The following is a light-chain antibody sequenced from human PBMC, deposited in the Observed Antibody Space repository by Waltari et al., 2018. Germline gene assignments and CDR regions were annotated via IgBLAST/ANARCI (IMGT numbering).Light chain of an antibody. Sequence: DIVMTQSPDSLAVSLGERATINCKSHQTLLYRSTNKNYLAWYQQKPGQPPKLLMYWASTRESGLPDRFRGTGSGTDYALTITRLQAEEAAVYYCHQYDNLPRTFGHGTKVEV. J-gene: IGKJ1*01. CDR2: WAS. V-gene: IGKV4-1*01. CDR3: HQYDNLPRT. CDR1: QTLLYRSTNKNY.